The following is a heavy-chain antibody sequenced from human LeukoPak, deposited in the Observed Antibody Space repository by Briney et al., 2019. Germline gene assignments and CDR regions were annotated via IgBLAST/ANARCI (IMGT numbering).Heavy chain of an antibody. J-gene: IGHJ4*02. Sequence: GGSQRLSCAAAGFTFSSYWMSWVRQAPGKGREWVANIKQDASNKYYVDSVKGRFSISRDNAKISMYLQMNSLRAEDTAVYYCERDSGYDFDYWGQGTLVTVSS. CDR2: IKQDASNK. CDR1: GFTFSSYW. CDR3: ERDSGYDFDY. V-gene: IGHV3-7*01. D-gene: IGHD5-12*01.